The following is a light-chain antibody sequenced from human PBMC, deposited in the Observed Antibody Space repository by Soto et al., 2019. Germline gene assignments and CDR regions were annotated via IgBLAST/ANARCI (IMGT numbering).Light chain of an antibody. CDR3: SSYTTSSTYL. J-gene: IGLJ2*01. CDR2: DVS. CDR1: GSNVGGYNF. Sequence: QSALTQPASVSGSHGQSITISCTGTGSNVGGYNFVSWFQHHPGKAPKLIIFDVSSRPSGVSDRFSGSKSGNTASLTISGLQAEDGADYYCSSYTTSSTYLFGGGTKLTVL. V-gene: IGLV2-14*03.